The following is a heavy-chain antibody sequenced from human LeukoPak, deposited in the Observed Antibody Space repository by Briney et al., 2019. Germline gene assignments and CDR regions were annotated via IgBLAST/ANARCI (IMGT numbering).Heavy chain of an antibody. V-gene: IGHV3-23*01. Sequence: GGSLRLSCAASGFTFSHHAMSWVRQAPGKGLEWVSNIRATSGTTFYADSVKGRFTISRDNSKNTLYLQMNSLRAEDTAVYYCAKPVLVPAAIEPFDYWGQGTLVTVSS. CDR3: AKPVLVPAAIEPFDY. J-gene: IGHJ4*02. CDR2: IRATSGTT. D-gene: IGHD2-2*02. CDR1: GFTFSHHA.